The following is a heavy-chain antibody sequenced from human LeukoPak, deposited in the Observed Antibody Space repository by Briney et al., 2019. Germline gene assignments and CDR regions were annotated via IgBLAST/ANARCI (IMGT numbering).Heavy chain of an antibody. CDR1: GGSISGHY. CDR2: IHYSGRP. CDR3: ARVKASSTSWTFDQ. V-gene: IGHV4-59*11. D-gene: IGHD2-2*01. J-gene: IGHJ4*02. Sequence: SETLSLTCTVSGGSISGHYWTWIRQPPGKGLEWIGQIHYSGRPDYNPSLKSRVTISVDTSKNQFSLTLKSVTATDTAVYYCARVKASSTSWTFDQWGQGALVTVSS.